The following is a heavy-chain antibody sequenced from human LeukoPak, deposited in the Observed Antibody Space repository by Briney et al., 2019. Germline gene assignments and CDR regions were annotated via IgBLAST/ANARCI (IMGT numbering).Heavy chain of an antibody. CDR1: GFTVSTNY. CDR2: IYSGGNT. Sequence: QPGGSLRLSCAASGFTVSTNYMSWVRQAPGRGLEWVSVIYSGGNTYYADSVKGRFTISRDNSKNTLYLQMNSLRADDTAVYYCARGEVSGVDYWGQGTLVTVSS. V-gene: IGHV3-66*01. CDR3: ARGEVSGVDY. D-gene: IGHD5/OR15-5a*01. J-gene: IGHJ4*02.